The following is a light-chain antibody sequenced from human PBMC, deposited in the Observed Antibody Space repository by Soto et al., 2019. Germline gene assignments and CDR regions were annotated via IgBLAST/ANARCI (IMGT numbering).Light chain of an antibody. CDR2: DVS. Sequence: QSSLTQPASVSGAPGQSITISCTGTSSDVGGYNYVSWYQQHPGKAPRLMIYDVSNRPSGVSNRFSGSKSGNTASLTISGLQAEDEADYYCSSYTGSSIVVFGGGTKVTV. CDR1: SSDVGGYNY. J-gene: IGLJ2*01. CDR3: SSYTGSSIVV. V-gene: IGLV2-14*01.